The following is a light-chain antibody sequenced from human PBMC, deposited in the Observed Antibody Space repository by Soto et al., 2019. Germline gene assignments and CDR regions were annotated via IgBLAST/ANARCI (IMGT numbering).Light chain of an antibody. J-gene: IGLJ1*01. CDR1: SSDVGGYNY. Sequence: QSVLTQPPSASGSPGQSVTTSCTGTSSDVGGYNYVSWYQQHPGKAPKLMIYEVTKRPSGVPDRFSGSKSGNTASLTVSGLQAEDEADYFCSSFAGTIFYVFGTGTKV. CDR2: EVT. CDR3: SSFAGTIFYV. V-gene: IGLV2-8*01.